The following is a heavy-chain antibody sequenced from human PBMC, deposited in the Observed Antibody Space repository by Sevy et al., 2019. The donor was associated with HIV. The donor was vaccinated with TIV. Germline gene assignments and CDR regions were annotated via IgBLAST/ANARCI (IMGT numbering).Heavy chain of an antibody. CDR2: IYTSGST. D-gene: IGHD3-10*01. V-gene: IGHV4-4*07. CDR3: AREAGEYGSGSYYRRWFDP. Sequence: SETLYLTCTVSGGSISSYYWSWIRQPAGKGLEWIGRIYTSGSTNYNPSLKSRVTMSVDTSKNQFSLKLSSVTAADTAVYYCAREAGEYGSGSYYRRWFDPWGQGTLVTVSS. CDR1: GGSISSYY. J-gene: IGHJ5*02.